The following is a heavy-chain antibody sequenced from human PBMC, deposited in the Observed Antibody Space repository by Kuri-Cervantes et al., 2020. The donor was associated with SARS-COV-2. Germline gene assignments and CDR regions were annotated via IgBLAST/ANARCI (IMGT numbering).Heavy chain of an antibody. Sequence: GGSLRLSCAASGFTFSSYWMHWVRQAPGKGLEWVANIKQDGSEKYYVDSVKGRFTISRDNAKNSLYLQMNSLRAEDTAVYYCARLNDYGEAYFAYWGHGTLVNVSS. CDR2: IKQDGSEK. CDR3: ARLNDYGEAYFAY. V-gene: IGHV3-7*01. CDR1: GFTFSSYW. J-gene: IGHJ4*01. D-gene: IGHD4-17*01.